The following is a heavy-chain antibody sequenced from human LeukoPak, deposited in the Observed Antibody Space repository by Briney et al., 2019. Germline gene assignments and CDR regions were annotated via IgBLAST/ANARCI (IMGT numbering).Heavy chain of an antibody. CDR1: GGSISSYY. J-gene: IGHJ4*02. CDR3: ARLARAIVVVPAAADY. D-gene: IGHD2-2*01. CDR2: IYYGGST. V-gene: IGHV4-59*01. Sequence: KPSETLSLTCTVSGGSISSYYWSWIRQPPGKGLEWIGYIYYGGSTNYNPSLKSRVTISVDTSKNQFSLKLSSVTAADTAVYCCARLARAIVVVPAAADYWGQGTLVTVSS.